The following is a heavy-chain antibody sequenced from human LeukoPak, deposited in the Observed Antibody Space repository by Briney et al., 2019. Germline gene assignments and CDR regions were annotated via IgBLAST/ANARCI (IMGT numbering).Heavy chain of an antibody. CDR3: ARVLHRVSYDSSGSYLDAFDI. CDR1: GGSISSYY. J-gene: IGHJ3*02. V-gene: IGHV4-4*07. CDR2: IYTSGST. D-gene: IGHD3-22*01. Sequence: PSETLSLTCTVSGGSISSYYWSWIRQPAGKGLEWIGRIYTSGSTNYNPSLKSRVTMSVDTSKNQFSLRLSSVTAADTAVYFCARVLHRVSYDSSGSYLDAFDIWGQGTMVTVSS.